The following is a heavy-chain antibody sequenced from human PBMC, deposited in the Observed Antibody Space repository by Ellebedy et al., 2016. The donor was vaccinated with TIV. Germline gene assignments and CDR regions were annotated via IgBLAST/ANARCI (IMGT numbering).Heavy chain of an antibody. Sequence: MPSETLSLTCTVSGGSIGSYYWSWIRQPPGKGLEFIGHIYYSGSTNYNPSLKSRVTISLDTSKTRFFLRLTSVTAADTAVYYCARVFFGSGTPSGAYYYMDVWGKGTTVTVSS. V-gene: IGHV4-59*01. CDR1: GGSIGSYY. D-gene: IGHD3-10*01. J-gene: IGHJ6*03. CDR3: ARVFFGSGTPSGAYYYMDV. CDR2: IYYSGST.